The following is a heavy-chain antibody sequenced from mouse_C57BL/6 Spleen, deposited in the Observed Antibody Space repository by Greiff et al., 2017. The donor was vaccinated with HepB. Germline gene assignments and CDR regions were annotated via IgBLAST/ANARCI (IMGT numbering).Heavy chain of an antibody. V-gene: IGHV5-9-1*02. CDR2: ISSGGDYI. Sequence: EVKVEESGEGLVKPGGSLKLSCAASGFTFSSYAMSWVRQTPEKRLEWVAYISSGGDYIYYADTVKGRFTISRDNARNTLYLQMSSLKSEDTAMYYCTRDGYYDGYSYYFDYWGQGTTLTVSS. J-gene: IGHJ2*01. CDR3: TRDGYYDGYSYYFDY. CDR1: GFTFSSYA. D-gene: IGHD2-3*01.